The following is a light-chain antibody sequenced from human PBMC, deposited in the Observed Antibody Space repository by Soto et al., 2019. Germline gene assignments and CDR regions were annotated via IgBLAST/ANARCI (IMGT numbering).Light chain of an antibody. V-gene: IGKV1-5*01. J-gene: IGKJ4*01. CDR2: DAS. Sequence: DIQMTQSPSTLPASVGDRDTNTCRASQSISSWLAWYQQKPGKAPKLLIYDASSLESGVPSRFSGSGSGTDFTLTISSLQPEDFATYYCQQANSFPLTFGGGTKVDIK. CDR3: QQANSFPLT. CDR1: QSISSW.